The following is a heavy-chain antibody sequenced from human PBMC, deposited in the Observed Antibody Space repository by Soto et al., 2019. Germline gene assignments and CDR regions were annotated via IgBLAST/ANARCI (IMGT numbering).Heavy chain of an antibody. Sequence: SETLSLTCTVSGGSISNTPYYWGWIRQPPGKGLEWIATISNSRNTYYNPSLKSRGTISLDTSTSTVYMELSSLRSEDTAVYYCARGYCSGGSCYHFDYWGQGTLVTVSS. D-gene: IGHD2-15*01. V-gene: IGHV4-39*07. CDR2: ISNSRNT. J-gene: IGHJ4*02. CDR1: GGSISNTPYY. CDR3: ARGYCSGGSCYHFDY.